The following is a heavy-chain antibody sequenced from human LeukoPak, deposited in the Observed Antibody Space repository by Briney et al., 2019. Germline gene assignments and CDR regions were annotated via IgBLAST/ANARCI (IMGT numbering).Heavy chain of an antibody. CDR1: GYTFTNYD. CDR2: MRPNTGDT. J-gene: IGHJ4*02. CDR3: AVSTGWYRFDY. V-gene: IGHV1-8*01. D-gene: IGHD6-19*01. Sequence: ASVKVSCKASGYTFTNYDFNWVRQAPGQGLEWLGWMRPNTGDTHSALKFQGRVTMTRDTSITTAYMELSSLASDDTAVYFCAVSTGWYRFDYWGQGTKVTVSS.